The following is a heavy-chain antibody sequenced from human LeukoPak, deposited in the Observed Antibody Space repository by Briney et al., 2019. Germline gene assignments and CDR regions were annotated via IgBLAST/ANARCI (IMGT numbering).Heavy chain of an antibody. D-gene: IGHD2-2*01. V-gene: IGHV1-18*01. Sequence: ASVKVSCKASGYTFTSYGISWVRQAPGQGPEWMGWISAYNGNTNYAQKLQGRVTMTTDTSTSTAYMELRSLRSDDTAVYYCARPNIVVVPAVDYYYYMDVWGKGTTVTVSS. J-gene: IGHJ6*03. CDR1: GYTFTSYG. CDR2: ISAYNGNT. CDR3: ARPNIVVVPAVDYYYYMDV.